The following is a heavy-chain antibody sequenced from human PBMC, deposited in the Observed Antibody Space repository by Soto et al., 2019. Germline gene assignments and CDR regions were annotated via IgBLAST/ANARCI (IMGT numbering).Heavy chain of an antibody. J-gene: IGHJ6*03. CDR1: GFTFSSYS. D-gene: IGHD3-3*01. Sequence: EVQLVESGGGLVKPGGSLRLSCAASGFTFSSYSMNWVRQAPGKGLEWVSSISSSSSYIYYADSVKGRFTISRDNAKNSLYLQMNSLRAEDTAVYYCERDTWSGYYINYYYYMDVWGKGTTVTVSS. CDR3: ERDTWSGYYINYYYYMDV. V-gene: IGHV3-21*01. CDR2: ISSSSSYI.